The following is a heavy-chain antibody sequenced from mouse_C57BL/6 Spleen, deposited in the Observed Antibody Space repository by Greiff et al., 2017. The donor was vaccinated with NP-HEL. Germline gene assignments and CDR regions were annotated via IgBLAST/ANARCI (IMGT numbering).Heavy chain of an antibody. Sequence: QVQLKQPGAELVKPGASVKLSCKASGYTFTSYWMHWVKQRPGRGLEWIGRIDPNSGGTKYNEKFKSKATLTVDKPSSTAYMQLSSLPSEASAVYYYASEGTGSWFAYWGQGTLVTVSA. V-gene: IGHV1-72*01. CDR3: ASEGTGSWFAY. CDR2: IDPNSGGT. D-gene: IGHD3-3*01. J-gene: IGHJ3*01. CDR1: GYTFTSYW.